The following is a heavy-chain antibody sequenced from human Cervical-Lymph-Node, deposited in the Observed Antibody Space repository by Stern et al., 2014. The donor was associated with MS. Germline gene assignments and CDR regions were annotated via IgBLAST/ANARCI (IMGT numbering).Heavy chain of an antibody. J-gene: IGHJ4*02. CDR2: ISYDGSDK. CDR3: AKDAPGITVAGFFDY. Sequence: DQLVESGGGVVLPGRSLRLSCVVSGFDFSVYGMHWVRQAPGKGLEWVAVISYDGSDKFYAASVKGRFTISRDNSKNTLYLQMNSLRAEDTAMYYCAKDAPGITVAGFFDYWGQGTVVTVSS. D-gene: IGHD6-19*01. V-gene: IGHV3-30*18. CDR1: GFDFSVYG.